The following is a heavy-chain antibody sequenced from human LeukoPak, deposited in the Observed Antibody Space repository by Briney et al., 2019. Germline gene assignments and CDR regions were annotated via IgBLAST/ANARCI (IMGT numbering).Heavy chain of an antibody. J-gene: IGHJ4*02. D-gene: IGHD6-19*01. CDR2: ISYDGSNK. V-gene: IGHV3-30*04. Sequence: PGRSLRLSCAASGFTFSSYAMHWVRQAPGKRLEWVAVISYDGSNKYYADSMKGRFTISRDNSKNTLYLQMNSLRAEDTAVYYCARSDSSGWYVWGQGTLVTVSS. CDR3: ARSDSSGWYV. CDR1: GFTFSSYA.